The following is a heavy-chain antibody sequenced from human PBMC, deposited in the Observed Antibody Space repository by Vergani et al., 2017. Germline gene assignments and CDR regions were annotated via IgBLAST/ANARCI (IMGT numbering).Heavy chain of an antibody. CDR2: MYTSGHT. D-gene: IGHD2-21*01. CDR1: GASVSRGTYY. CDR3: ARASHCINCYSKGPNGPGYYYMDV. V-gene: IGHV4-61*02. Sequence: QVQLQESGPGLLKPSQTLSLTCTVSGASVSRGTYYWTWIRQPAGKKLEWIVRMYTSGHTIYNPSLESRVTMSVDTSKNQFSLQLSSVTAADTAVYYCARASHCINCYSKGPNGPGYYYMDVWGKGTTVTVSS. J-gene: IGHJ6*03.